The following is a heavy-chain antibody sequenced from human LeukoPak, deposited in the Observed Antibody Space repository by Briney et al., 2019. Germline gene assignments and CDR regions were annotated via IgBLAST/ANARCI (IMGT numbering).Heavy chain of an antibody. J-gene: IGHJ5*02. CDR1: GYTFTSNS. CDR2: ISPSGGST. D-gene: IGHD5-24*01. V-gene: IGHV1-46*01. Sequence: ASVKVSCKAFGYTFTSNSVHWVRQAPGQGPEWMGVISPSGGSTTYAQKFQGRVTLTRDMSTSTDYLELSSLRSEDTAVYYCARDNSVRDEAWWFNPWGRGTLVTVSS. CDR3: ARDNSVRDEAWWFNP.